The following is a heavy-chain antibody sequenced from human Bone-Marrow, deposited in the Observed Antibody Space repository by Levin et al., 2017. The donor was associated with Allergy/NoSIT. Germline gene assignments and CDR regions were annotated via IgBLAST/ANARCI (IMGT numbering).Heavy chain of an antibody. V-gene: IGHV3-21*01. CDR1: GFTFSSYS. CDR2: ISSSSSYI. D-gene: IGHD6-6*01. CDR3: AISEYSRPPYYFDY. J-gene: IGHJ4*02. Sequence: PGGSLRLSCAASGFTFSSYSMNWVRQAPGKGLEWVSSISSSSSYIYYADSVKGRFTISRDNAKNSLYLQMNSLRAEDTAVYYCAISEYSRPPYYFDYWGQGTLVTVSS.